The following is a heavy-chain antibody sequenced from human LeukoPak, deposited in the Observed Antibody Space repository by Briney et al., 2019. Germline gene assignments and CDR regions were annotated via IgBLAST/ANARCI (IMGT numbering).Heavy chain of an antibody. D-gene: IGHD4-17*01. CDR1: GGSISSSSYY. CDR2: IYYSGSP. V-gene: IGHV4-39*01. CDR3: ARRDATVTTLPFDY. Sequence: SETLSLTCTVSGGSISSSSYYWGWIRQPPGKGLEWMGSIYYSGSPYYNPSLKSRVTISVDTSKNQFSLKLSSVTAADTAVYYCARRDATVTTLPFDYWGQGTLVTVSS. J-gene: IGHJ4*02.